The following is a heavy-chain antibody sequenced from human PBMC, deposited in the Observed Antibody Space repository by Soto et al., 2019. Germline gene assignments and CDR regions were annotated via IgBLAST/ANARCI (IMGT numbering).Heavy chain of an antibody. J-gene: IGHJ4*02. D-gene: IGHD4-17*01. CDR3: ARENYGDYYFDY. CDR1: GFTFSSYA. Sequence: ESVGGVVQPGRSLRLSCAASGFTFSSYAMHWVRQAPGKGLEWVAVISYDGSNKYYADSVKGRFTISRDNSKNTLYLQMNSLRAEDTAVYYCARENYGDYYFDYWGQGTLVTVSS. CDR2: ISYDGSNK. V-gene: IGHV3-30-3*01.